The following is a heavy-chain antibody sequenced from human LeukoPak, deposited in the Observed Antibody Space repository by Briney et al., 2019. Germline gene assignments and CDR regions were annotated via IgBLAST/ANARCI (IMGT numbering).Heavy chain of an antibody. Sequence: PGGSLRLSCAASGFTFTSYAMTWVRQAPGKGLEWVTTITVSGDSTYYADSVKGGFTISRDNSKNTLYLQMNSLRAEDTAVYYCARDGIVGATTMYYFDYWGQGALVTVSS. V-gene: IGHV3-23*01. CDR2: ITVSGDST. J-gene: IGHJ4*02. CDR3: ARDGIVGATTMYYFDY. D-gene: IGHD1-26*01. CDR1: GFTFTSYA.